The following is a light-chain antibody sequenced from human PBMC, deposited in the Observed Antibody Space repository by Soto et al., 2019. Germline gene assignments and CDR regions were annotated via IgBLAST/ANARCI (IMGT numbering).Light chain of an antibody. CDR1: QRIDIR. V-gene: IGKV1-5*03. CDR3: HQYKSYPRT. CDR2: KAS. Sequence: DIQMTQSPSTLSASVGVRVTITCRASQRIDIRLAWCQQRPGKAPRGLIYKASSLENGVPSRFSGSRSGTEFPLPISSLQPDDFAPYYSHQYKSYPRTFGQETKLQI. J-gene: IGKJ1*01.